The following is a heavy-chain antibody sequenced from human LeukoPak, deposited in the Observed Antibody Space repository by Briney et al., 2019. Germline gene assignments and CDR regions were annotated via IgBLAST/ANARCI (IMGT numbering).Heavy chain of an antibody. CDR2: VNPSGGST. CDR1: GYTFSKYY. Sequence: ASVTVSCKASGYTFSKYYIHWVRQAPGQGLEWMGRVNPSGGSTTYAQKFQGRVTMTRDTSTSTLYMELSSLRSEDTAVYYCARDATLNSFDFWGQGTLVTVSS. CDR3: ARDATLNSFDF. V-gene: IGHV1-46*01. D-gene: IGHD2-15*01. J-gene: IGHJ4*02.